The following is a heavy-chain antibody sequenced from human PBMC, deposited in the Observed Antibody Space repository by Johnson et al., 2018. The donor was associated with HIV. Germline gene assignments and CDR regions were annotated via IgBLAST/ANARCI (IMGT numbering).Heavy chain of an antibody. CDR1: GFTFDDYA. J-gene: IGHJ3*02. CDR2: ISWNSGSI. Sequence: LLVESGGGLVQPGRSLKLSCAASGFTFDDYAMHWVRQTPGKGLEWVSGISWNSGSIGYADSVKGRFTISRDNSKNTVFLQMNTLRADDTAVYYCAKVARYGGRGVVDAIDIWGQGTMVTVS. CDR3: AKVARYGGRGVVDAIDI. D-gene: IGHD3-16*01. V-gene: IGHV3-9*01.